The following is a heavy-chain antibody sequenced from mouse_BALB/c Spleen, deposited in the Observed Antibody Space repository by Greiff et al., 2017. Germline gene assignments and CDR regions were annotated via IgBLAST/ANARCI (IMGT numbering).Heavy chain of an antibody. Sequence: VQLQQSGTVLARPGASVKMSCKASSYTFTSYWMHWVKQRPGQGLEWIGAIYPGNSDTSYNQKFKGKAKLTAVTSTSTAYMELSSLTNEDSAVYYCTRSKVTWDFDYWGQGTTLTVSS. CDR3: TRSKVTWDFDY. CDR2: IYPGNSDT. CDR1: SYTFTSYW. V-gene: IGHV1-5*01. J-gene: IGHJ2*01. D-gene: IGHD2-2*01.